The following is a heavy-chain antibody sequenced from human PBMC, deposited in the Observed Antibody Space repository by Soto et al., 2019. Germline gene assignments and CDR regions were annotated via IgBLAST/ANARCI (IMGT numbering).Heavy chain of an antibody. J-gene: IGHJ3*02. V-gene: IGHV1-18*04. D-gene: IGHD3-22*01. Sequence: EASVKVSCKASGYTFTSYGISWVRQAPGQGLEWMGWISAYNGNTNYAQKLQGRVTMTTDTSTSTAYMELRSLRSDDTAVYYCARDNYDSSGYYYGDAFDIWGQGTMVTVSS. CDR2: ISAYNGNT. CDR1: GYTFTSYG. CDR3: ARDNYDSSGYYYGDAFDI.